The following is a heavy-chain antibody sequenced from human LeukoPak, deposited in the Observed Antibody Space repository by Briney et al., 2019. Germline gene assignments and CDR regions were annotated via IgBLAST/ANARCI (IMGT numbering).Heavy chain of an antibody. CDR3: AKEASSWYGEFDY. J-gene: IGHJ4*02. Sequence: GGSLRLSCAASGFTFSSYWMHWVRQAPGKGLEWVSSISGSGGSTYYADSLKGRFTISRDNSKNTLYLQMNSLRVEDTALYFCAKEASSWYGEFDYWGQGTLVTVSS. V-gene: IGHV3-23*01. CDR1: GFTFSSYW. CDR2: ISGSGGST. D-gene: IGHD6-13*01.